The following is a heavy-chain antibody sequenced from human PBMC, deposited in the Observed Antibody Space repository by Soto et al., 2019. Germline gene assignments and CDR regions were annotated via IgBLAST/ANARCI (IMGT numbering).Heavy chain of an antibody. CDR1: GGSISSSTYY. V-gene: IGHV4-39*01. D-gene: IGHD2-15*01. Sequence: ETLSLTCTVSGGSISSSTYYWGWIRQPPGKGLEWIGSIYYSGSTYYNPSLKSRVTISVDTSKNQFSLKLTSVTAADTAVYYFARPGNIVGCCWWYFDLWGRGTLVTVSS. CDR2: IYYSGST. J-gene: IGHJ2*01. CDR3: ARPGNIVGCCWWYFDL.